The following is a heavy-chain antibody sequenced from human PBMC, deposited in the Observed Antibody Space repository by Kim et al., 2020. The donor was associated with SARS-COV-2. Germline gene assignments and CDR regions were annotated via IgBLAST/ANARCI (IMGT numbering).Heavy chain of an antibody. J-gene: IGHJ4*02. V-gene: IGHV4-34*01. Sequence: HPTLKRRVTISVDTSKNQFALKLSSVTAADTAVYYGAARSGDSATYFDYWGQGTLVTVSS. D-gene: IGHD7-27*01. CDR3: AARSGDSATYFDY.